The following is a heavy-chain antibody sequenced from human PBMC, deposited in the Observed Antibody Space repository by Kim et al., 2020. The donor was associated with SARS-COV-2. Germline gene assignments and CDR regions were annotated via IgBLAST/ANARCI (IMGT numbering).Heavy chain of an antibody. V-gene: IGHV3-48*03. CDR2: ISSSGSTI. CDR1: GFTFSSYE. D-gene: IGHD3-22*01. Sequence: GGSLRLSCAASGFTFSSYEMNWVRQAPGKGLEWVSYISSSGSTIFYADSVKGRFTISRDNAKNSLYLQMNSLRAEDTAVYYCAREERITMIVVVITSAFEIWGQGTMVTVSS. J-gene: IGHJ3*02. CDR3: AREERITMIVVVITSAFEI.